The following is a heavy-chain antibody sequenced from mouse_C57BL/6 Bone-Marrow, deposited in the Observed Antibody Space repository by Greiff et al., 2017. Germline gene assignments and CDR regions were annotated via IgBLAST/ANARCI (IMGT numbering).Heavy chain of an antibody. CDR2: INPSSGYT. CDR3: TTTVVATDYFDY. V-gene: IGHV1-4*01. CDR1: GYTFTSYT. D-gene: IGHD1-1*01. Sequence: VQLQQSGAELARPGASVKMSCKASGYTFTSYTMHWVKQRPGQGLEWIGYINPSSGYTKYNQKFKDKATLTADKSSSTAYMQLSSLTSEDSAVYYCTTTVVATDYFDYWGQGTTLTVSA. J-gene: IGHJ2*01.